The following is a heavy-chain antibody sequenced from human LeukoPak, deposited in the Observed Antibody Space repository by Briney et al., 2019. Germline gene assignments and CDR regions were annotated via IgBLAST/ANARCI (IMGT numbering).Heavy chain of an antibody. CDR3: ASIAARLGNWFDP. V-gene: IGHV3-30-3*01. D-gene: IGHD6-6*01. Sequence: GRSLRLSCAASGFTFSSYAMHWVPQAPGKGLEWVAVISYDGSNKYYADSVKGRFTISRDNSKNTLYLQMNSLRAADTAVYYCASIAARLGNWFDPWGQGTLVTVSS. CDR2: ISYDGSNK. CDR1: GFTFSSYA. J-gene: IGHJ5*02.